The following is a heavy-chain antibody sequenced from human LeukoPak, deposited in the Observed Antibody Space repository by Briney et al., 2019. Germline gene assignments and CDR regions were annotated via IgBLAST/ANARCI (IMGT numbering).Heavy chain of an antibody. Sequence: PSETLSLTCAVYGGSFSGYYWSWIRQPPGKGLEWIGEINHSGSTNYNPSLKSRVTISVDTSKNQFSLKLSSVTAADTAVYYYARDLKATVRSRYFDYWGQGTLVTVSS. CDR1: GGSFSGYY. CDR2: INHSGST. CDR3: ARDLKATVRSRYFDY. J-gene: IGHJ4*02. V-gene: IGHV4-34*01. D-gene: IGHD2-21*02.